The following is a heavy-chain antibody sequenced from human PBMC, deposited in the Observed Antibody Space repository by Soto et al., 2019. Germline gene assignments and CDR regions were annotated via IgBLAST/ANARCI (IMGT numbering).Heavy chain of an antibody. J-gene: IGHJ4*02. CDR3: ARHESGDGGWTPYDY. D-gene: IGHD6-19*01. CDR2: IYYSGST. Sequence: SETLSLTWTVAGGSISSSSYYRGWIRQPPGKGLEWIGSIYYSGSTYYNPSLKSRVTISVDTSKNQFSLKLSSVTAADTSLYYCARHESGDGGWTPYDYWGQGTLVTVSS. V-gene: IGHV4-39*01. CDR1: GGSISSSSYY.